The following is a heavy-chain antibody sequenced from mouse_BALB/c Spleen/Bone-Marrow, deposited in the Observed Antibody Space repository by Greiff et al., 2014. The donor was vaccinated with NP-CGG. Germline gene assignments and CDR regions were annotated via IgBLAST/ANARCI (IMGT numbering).Heavy chain of an antibody. CDR2: ISNGSTAI. CDR1: GFTFSSFG. Sequence: DVQLVESGGGLVQPGGSRKLSCAASGFTFSSFGMHWVRQAPEKGLEWVAYISNGSTAIFYADTVKGRFTISRDNPKNTLFLQMTSLRSEDTAMYYCTRGGNWDDFDVWGAGTTVTVSS. D-gene: IGHD4-1*01. CDR3: TRGGNWDDFDV. V-gene: IGHV5-17*02. J-gene: IGHJ1*01.